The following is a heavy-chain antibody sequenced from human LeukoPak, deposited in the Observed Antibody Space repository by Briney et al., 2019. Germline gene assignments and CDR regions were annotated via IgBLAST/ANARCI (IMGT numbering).Heavy chain of an antibody. D-gene: IGHD3-10*01. Sequence: PGGSLRLSCAASGFTFSSYAMSWVRQAPGKGLEWVSAISGSGGSTYYADSVKGRFTVSRDNSKNTLYLQMNSLRAEDTAVYYCAKGSAAMVRGVISHWGQGTLVTVSS. CDR3: AKGSAAMVRGVISH. CDR2: ISGSGGST. CDR1: GFTFSSYA. V-gene: IGHV3-23*01. J-gene: IGHJ4*02.